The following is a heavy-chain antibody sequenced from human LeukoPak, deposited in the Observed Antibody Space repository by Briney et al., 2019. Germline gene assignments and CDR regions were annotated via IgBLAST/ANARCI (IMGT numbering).Heavy chain of an antibody. CDR3: AKESHHYGEEYFQH. CDR1: GFTFSSYA. J-gene: IGHJ1*01. Sequence: PGGSLRLSCAASGFTFSSYAMHWVRQAPGKGLEWVSGITWNSDTIGYADSVKGRFTISRDTAKNSLFLQMNSLRAEDTAVHYCAKESHHYGEEYFQHWGQGTLVTVSS. V-gene: IGHV3-9*01. CDR2: ITWNSDTI. D-gene: IGHD4-17*01.